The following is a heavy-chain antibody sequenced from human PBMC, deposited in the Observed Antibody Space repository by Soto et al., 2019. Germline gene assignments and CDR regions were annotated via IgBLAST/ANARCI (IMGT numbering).Heavy chain of an antibody. CDR2: IYYSGST. D-gene: IGHD5-18*01. CDR3: ARGGQLWAWGMDV. Sequence: SETLSLTCTVSGGSISSGDYYWSWIRQPPGKGLEWIGYIYYSGSTYYNPSLKSRVTISVDTSKNQFSLKLSSVTAADTAVYYCARGGQLWAWGMDVWGQGTTVTVSS. J-gene: IGHJ6*02. V-gene: IGHV4-30-4*01. CDR1: GGSISSGDYY.